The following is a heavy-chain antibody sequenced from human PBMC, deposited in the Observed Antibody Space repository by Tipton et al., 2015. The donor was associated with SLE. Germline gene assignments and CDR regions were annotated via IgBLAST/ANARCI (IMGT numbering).Heavy chain of an antibody. Sequence: TLSLTCAVYGGSFSGYYWSWIRQPPGKGLEWIGEINYSGSTNYNPSLKSRVTISVDTSKNQFSLKLSSVTAAGTAVYYCARRGGDDDFWSATYYDYYMDVWGKGTTVTVSS. CDR2: INYSGST. CDR1: GGSFSGYY. J-gene: IGHJ6*03. V-gene: IGHV4-34*01. D-gene: IGHD3-3*01. CDR3: ARRGGDDDFWSATYYDYYMDV.